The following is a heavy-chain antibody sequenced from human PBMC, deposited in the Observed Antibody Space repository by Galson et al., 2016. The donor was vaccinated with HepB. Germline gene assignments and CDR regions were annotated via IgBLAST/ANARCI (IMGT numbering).Heavy chain of an antibody. CDR3: ARSGDYYDSRYNQMLYYFDY. Sequence: SETLSLTCTVSGVSISRYFWSWVRQPPGKGLDWIGNIDYSGRTNYNPSLKSRVTISTDTSKNQFSLKLRSVTAADTAVYYCARSGDYYDSRYNQMLYYFDYWGQGSLVSVSS. CDR1: GVSISRYF. D-gene: IGHD3-22*01. CDR2: IDYSGRT. V-gene: IGHV4-59*01. J-gene: IGHJ4*02.